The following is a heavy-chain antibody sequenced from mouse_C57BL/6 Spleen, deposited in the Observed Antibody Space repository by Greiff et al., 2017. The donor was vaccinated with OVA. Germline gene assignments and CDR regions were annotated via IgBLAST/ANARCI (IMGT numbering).Heavy chain of an antibody. CDR3: ASSYSHYFDY. CDR2: IWGDGST. J-gene: IGHJ2*01. CDR1: GFSLTSYG. Sequence: QVQLKESGPGLVAPSQSLSITCTASGFSLTSYGVSWVRQPPGKGLEWLGGIWGDGSTNYYSAPLSRLSTSKENSNGQTFLKLNILQTDDTATYYCASSYSHYFDYWGQGTTLTVSS. D-gene: IGHD2-12*01. V-gene: IGHV2-3*01.